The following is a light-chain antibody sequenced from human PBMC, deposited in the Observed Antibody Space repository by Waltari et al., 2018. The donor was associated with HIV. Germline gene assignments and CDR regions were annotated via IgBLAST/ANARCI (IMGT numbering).Light chain of an antibody. CDR1: SSNIGRNT. J-gene: IGLJ1*01. Sequence: QSVLTQPPSASGTPGPRVTISCSGSSSNIGRNTVHWYQQFPGMAPKLLIYSNKQRPSGVPDRFSGSKSGTSASLAISGLQSEDEGDYYCAAWDDSLNGYYVFGTGTKVTVL. CDR2: SNK. V-gene: IGLV1-44*01. CDR3: AAWDDSLNGYYV.